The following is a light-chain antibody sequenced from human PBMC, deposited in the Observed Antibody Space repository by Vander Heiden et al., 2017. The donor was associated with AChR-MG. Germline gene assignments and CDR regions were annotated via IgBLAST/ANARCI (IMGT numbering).Light chain of an antibody. CDR1: QSLLHKNGYHY. CDR2: LGS. CDR3: MEALQSPCT. Sequence: DIVMSQSPLSLAVSPGEPASVSCRSSQSLLHKNGYHYLDWYLQKPGQSAQLLIYLGSNRASGVPDRFSGSGSGTDFTLKISRVEPEDVGVYYCMEALQSPCTFGQETKLEIK. V-gene: IGKV2-28*01. J-gene: IGKJ2*02.